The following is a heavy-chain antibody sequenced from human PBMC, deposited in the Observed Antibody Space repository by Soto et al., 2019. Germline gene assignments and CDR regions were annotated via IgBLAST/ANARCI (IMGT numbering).Heavy chain of an antibody. CDR1: GGTFSSSA. Sequence: QVQLVQSGAEMKEPGSSVKVSCKTSGGTFSSSAISWLRQAPGQGLEWMGGIIPLFRTPDYAQKFQGRVTIAADESTSTAYMELRSLRSEDTAVYYCARDNDSLQVGGNYYYILDVWGQGTTITVSS. J-gene: IGHJ6*02. CDR2: IIPLFRTP. D-gene: IGHD3-22*01. CDR3: ARDNDSLQVGGNYYYILDV. V-gene: IGHV1-69*12.